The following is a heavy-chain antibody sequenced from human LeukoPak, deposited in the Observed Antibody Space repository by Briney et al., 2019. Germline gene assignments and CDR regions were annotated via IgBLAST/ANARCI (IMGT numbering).Heavy chain of an antibody. D-gene: IGHD2/OR15-2a*01. V-gene: IGHV4-61*02. Sequence: SETLSLTCTVSGGSISSGSSYWSWIRQPAGKGLEWIGRIYTSGNTNYKPSLQSRVTISVDTAKNQFSLKLSSVTAADTAVYYCTSGDNTWGQGTLVTVSS. CDR2: IYTSGNT. CDR3: TSGDNT. CDR1: GGSISSGSSY. J-gene: IGHJ5*02.